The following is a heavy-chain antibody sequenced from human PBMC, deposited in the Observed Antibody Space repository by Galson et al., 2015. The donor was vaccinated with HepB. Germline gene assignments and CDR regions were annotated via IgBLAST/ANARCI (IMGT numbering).Heavy chain of an antibody. V-gene: IGHV3-30*18. J-gene: IGHJ3*02. CDR2: ITYDGGNK. D-gene: IGHD3-22*01. CDR3: AKEQYYDSSFDI. Sequence: SLRLSCAASGFTFSSYVMHWVRQAPGKGLEWVAAITYDGGNKNYPDSVKGRFTISRDNSKNTLYLLMNSLRAEDTAVYYCAKEQYYDSSFDIWGQGTMVTVSS. CDR1: GFTFSSYV.